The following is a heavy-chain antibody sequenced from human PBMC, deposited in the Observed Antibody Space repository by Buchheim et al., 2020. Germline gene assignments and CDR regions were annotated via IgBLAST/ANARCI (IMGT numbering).Heavy chain of an antibody. CDR2: IGGRGTGSTT. D-gene: IGHD5-18*01. V-gene: IGHV3-23*01. CDR3: AKGSSIALGILDY. Sequence: EVQLLESGGGLVQPGGSLRLSCAASGFAFSTFAMSWVRQAPGKGLEWVSGIGGRGTGSTTYYADSVKGRFTISRDSSQITLYLEMNSLRADDTAVYYCAKGSSIALGILDYWGQGTL. CDR1: GFAFSTFA. J-gene: IGHJ4*02.